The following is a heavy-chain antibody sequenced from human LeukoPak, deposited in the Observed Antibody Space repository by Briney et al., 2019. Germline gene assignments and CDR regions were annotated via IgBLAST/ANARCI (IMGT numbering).Heavy chain of an antibody. J-gene: IGHJ6*02. CDR3: ARALQDYYYGMDV. V-gene: IGHV4-59*08. CDR2: IYYSGRT. CDR1: GDSISGYY. D-gene: IGHD5-24*01. Sequence: SETLSLTCTVSGDSISGYYWSWIRQPPGKGLEWIGYIYYSGRTNYNPSLKSRVTISEGTSKNHFSLRLRSVTAADTAVYYCARALQDYYYGMDVWGQGTTVTVSS.